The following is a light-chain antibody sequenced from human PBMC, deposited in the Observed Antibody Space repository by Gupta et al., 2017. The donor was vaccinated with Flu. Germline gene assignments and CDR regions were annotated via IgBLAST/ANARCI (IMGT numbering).Light chain of an antibody. V-gene: IGLV3-21*02. Sequence: SYVLTQSPSVSVAPGQTAKITCGGDNIGTRSVHWYQQKSGQAPVLVLYENSDRPSGIPERFSGSNSGNTATLTISRVEAGDEADYHCQVWNNSRDYWRVFGGGTKLTVL. CDR3: QVWNNSRDYWRV. CDR1: NIGTRS. CDR2: ENS. J-gene: IGLJ3*02.